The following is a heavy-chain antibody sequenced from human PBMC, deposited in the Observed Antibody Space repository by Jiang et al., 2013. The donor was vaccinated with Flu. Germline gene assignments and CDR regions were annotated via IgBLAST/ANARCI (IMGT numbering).Heavy chain of an antibody. V-gene: IGHV3-30-3*01. CDR1: GFTFSSYA. Sequence: VQLLESGGGVVQPGRSLRLSCAASGFTFSSYAMHWVRQAPGKGLEWVAVISYDGSNKYYADSVKGRFTISRDNSKNTLYLQMNSLRAEDTAVYYCARDPTTYYYDSSGYYGYWGQGPGH. D-gene: IGHD3-22*01. CDR2: ISYDGSNK. CDR3: ARDPTTYYYDSSGYYGY. J-gene: IGHJ4*02.